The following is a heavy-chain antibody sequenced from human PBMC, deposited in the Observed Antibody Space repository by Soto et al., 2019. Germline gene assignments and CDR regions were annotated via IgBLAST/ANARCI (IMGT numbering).Heavy chain of an antibody. D-gene: IGHD3-3*01. J-gene: IGHJ2*01. CDR1: GLTFDEYG. CDR2: INWNGDRT. V-gene: IGHV3-20*04. CDR3: ARDRRITIFGVVIISWYFDL. Sequence: GGSLRLSCAASGLTFDEYGMSWVRQVPGKGLEWVSGINWNGDRTGYADSVKGRFTISRDNAKNSLYLQMNSLRAEDTALYYCARDRRITIFGVVIISWYFDLWGRGTLVT.